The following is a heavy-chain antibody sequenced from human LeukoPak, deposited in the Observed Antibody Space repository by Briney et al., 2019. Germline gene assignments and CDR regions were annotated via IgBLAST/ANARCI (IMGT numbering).Heavy chain of an antibody. J-gene: IGHJ5*02. V-gene: IGHV3-33*01. CDR1: GFTFSSHG. CDR2: IWYDGRNS. CDR3: ARDVHGSGKNWFDP. D-gene: IGHD3-10*01. Sequence: GGSLRLSCPASGFTFSSHGMHWVRQAPGKGLEWVSGIWYDGRNSYYADPVKGRFTISRDNSNNTLYLQMNSLRAEDTAVYYCARDVHGSGKNWFDPWGQGTLVIVSS.